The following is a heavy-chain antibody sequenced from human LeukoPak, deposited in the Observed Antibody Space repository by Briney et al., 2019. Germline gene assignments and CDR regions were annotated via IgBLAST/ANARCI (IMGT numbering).Heavy chain of an antibody. CDR1: GYTFTGYY. CDR2: INPNSGGT. Sequence: GASVKVSCKASGYTFTGYYMHWVRQAPGQGLEWMGWINPNSGGTNYAQKFQGRVTMTRDTSISTAYMELSRLRSDGTAVYYCARDLSGYDYNDYWGQGTLVTVSS. CDR3: ARDLSGYDYNDY. J-gene: IGHJ4*02. D-gene: IGHD5-12*01. V-gene: IGHV1-2*02.